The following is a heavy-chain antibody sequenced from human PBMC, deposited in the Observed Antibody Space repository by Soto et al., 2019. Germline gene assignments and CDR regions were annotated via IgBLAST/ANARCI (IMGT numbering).Heavy chain of an antibody. CDR1: GFNFSSYS. V-gene: IGHV3-23*01. D-gene: IGHD4-17*01. J-gene: IGHJ4*02. CDR3: AKGTVLAYYFDY. CDR2: ISGSGGST. Sequence: PGGSLRLSCAASGFNFSSYSMSWVRQAPGKGLEWVSAISGSGGSTYYADSVKGRFTISRDNSKNTLYLQMNSLRAEDTAVYYCAKGTVLAYYFDYWGQGTLVTVSS.